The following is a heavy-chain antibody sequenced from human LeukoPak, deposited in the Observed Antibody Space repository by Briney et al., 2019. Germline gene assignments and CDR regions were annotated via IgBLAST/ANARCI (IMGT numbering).Heavy chain of an antibody. J-gene: IGHJ3*02. CDR2: IKTYGSEK. Sequence: GGSLRLSCEASGFTFSSYWMTWVRQAPGRGLEWVANIKTYGSEKHYVDSVEGRFTISRDNARNSLYLQMNSLRAEDTAVYYCARDLDTYVVLTAYDVFDIWGQETKDTISS. V-gene: IGHV3-7*01. CDR1: GFTFSSYW. CDR3: ARDLDTYVVLTAYDVFDI. D-gene: IGHD2-21*02.